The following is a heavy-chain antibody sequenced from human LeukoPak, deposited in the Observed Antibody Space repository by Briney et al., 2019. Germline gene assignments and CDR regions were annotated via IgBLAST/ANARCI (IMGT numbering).Heavy chain of an antibody. CDR3: ARDYGGYSYGNYYFDY. V-gene: IGHV4-59*01. CDR2: IYYSGNT. D-gene: IGHD5-18*01. Sequence: SETLSLTCTVSGGSISSYYWSWIRQPPGKGLEWIGYIYYSGNTNYNPSLKSRATISVDTSKNQFSLKLSSVTAADTAVYYCARDYGGYSYGNYYFDYWGQGTLVTVSS. CDR1: GGSISSYY. J-gene: IGHJ4*02.